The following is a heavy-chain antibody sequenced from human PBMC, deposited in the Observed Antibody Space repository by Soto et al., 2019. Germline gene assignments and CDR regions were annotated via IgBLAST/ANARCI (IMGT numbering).Heavy chain of an antibody. D-gene: IGHD2-2*01. J-gene: IGHJ4*02. CDR1: GVIFNGFG. CDR2: IRCDSRNI. CDR3: AKASCSSISCYDAH. V-gene: IGHV3-9*01. Sequence: PGGSLRLSCAASGVIFNGFGMHWVRQAPGRGLEWVAGIRCDSRNIGFADSVKGRFTISRDNARNCLYLQMNSLRPQDTALYYCAKASCSSISCYDAHWGQGTLVTVSS.